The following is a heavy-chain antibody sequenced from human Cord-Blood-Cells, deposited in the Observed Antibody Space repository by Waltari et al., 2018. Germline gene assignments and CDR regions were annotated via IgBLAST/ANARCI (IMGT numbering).Heavy chain of an antibody. CDR3: AGGYCSSTSCYTAFDI. D-gene: IGHD2-2*02. CDR1: GSSFTSYW. CDR2: IYPGDSDT. Sequence: EVQLVQSGAEVKKPGESLKISCKGSGSSFTSYWIGWVRPITGKGLEWMGIIYPGDSDTRYSPSFQGQVTISADKSISTAYLQWSSLKASDTAMYYCAGGYCSSTSCYTAFDIWGQGTMVTVSS. J-gene: IGHJ3*02. V-gene: IGHV5-51*01.